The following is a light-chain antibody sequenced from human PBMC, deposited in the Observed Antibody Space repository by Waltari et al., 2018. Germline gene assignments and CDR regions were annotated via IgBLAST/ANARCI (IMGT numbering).Light chain of an antibody. Sequence: DIVMTQSSDSLAVSLGERATINCKSGQSVLYSSNNKNYLAWYQQKPGQPPKLLIYWASTRESGVPDRFTGSGSGTDFTLTISSLQAEDVAVYYCQQYYSIPLTFGGGTTVEIK. CDR1: QSVLYSSNNKNY. CDR3: QQYYSIPLT. V-gene: IGKV4-1*01. CDR2: WAS. J-gene: IGKJ4*01.